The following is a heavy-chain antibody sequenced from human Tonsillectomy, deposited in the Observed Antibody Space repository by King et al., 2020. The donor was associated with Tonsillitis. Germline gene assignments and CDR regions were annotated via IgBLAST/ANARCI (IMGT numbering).Heavy chain of an antibody. CDR1: GYSFTEYS. V-gene: IGHV1-2*06. J-gene: IGHJ4*02. Sequence: VQLVESGAEVKKPGASVKFSCQASGYSFTEYSVHWVRQAPGQGLDLMGRINPDSGAADYALRFEDRVTRTTDTSLRTADLELSRLKSDYTATYFCARDTGGWRSFDYWGQGTLVTVSS. D-gene: IGHD2-8*02. CDR3: ARDTGGWRSFDY. CDR2: INPDSGAA.